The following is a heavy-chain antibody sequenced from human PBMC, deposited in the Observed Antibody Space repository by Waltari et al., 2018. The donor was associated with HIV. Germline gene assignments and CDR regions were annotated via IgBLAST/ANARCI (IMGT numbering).Heavy chain of an antibody. Sequence: QVQLVQSGAEVKTPGSSVKVSCQASGGTFSSYDISWVRRAPGRGLEWMGGIIPIFGTANYAQKFQSRVTITADESTSTAYMELSSLRSEDTAVYYCARDRRVTVTTYYYYYYGMDVWGQGTTVTVSS. CDR2: IIPIFGTA. CDR3: ARDRRVTVTTYYYYYYGMDV. D-gene: IGHD4-17*01. J-gene: IGHJ6*02. CDR1: GGTFSSYD. V-gene: IGHV1-69*01.